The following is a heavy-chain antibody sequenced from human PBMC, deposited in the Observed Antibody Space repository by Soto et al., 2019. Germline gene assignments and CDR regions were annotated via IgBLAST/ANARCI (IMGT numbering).Heavy chain of an antibody. Sequence: KPSETLSLTCTVSGGSISSYYWSWIRQPPGKGLEWIGYIYYSGSTNYNPSLKSRVTISVDTSKNQFSLKLSSVTAADTAVYYCASSHYYDSSGYFNWGQGTLVTVSS. CDR3: ASSHYYDSSGYFN. J-gene: IGHJ4*02. CDR2: IYYSGST. CDR1: GGSISSYY. D-gene: IGHD3-22*01. V-gene: IGHV4-59*01.